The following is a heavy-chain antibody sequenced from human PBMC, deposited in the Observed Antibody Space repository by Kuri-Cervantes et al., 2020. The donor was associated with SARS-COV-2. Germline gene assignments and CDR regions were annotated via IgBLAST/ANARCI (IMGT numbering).Heavy chain of an antibody. CDR2: IKSKTDGGTT. D-gene: IGHD2-2*02. J-gene: IGHJ6*02. V-gene: IGHV3-15*01. CDR1: GFTFSNAW. Sequence: ETLSLTCAASGFTFSNAWMSWVRQAPGKGLEWVGRIKSKTDGGTTDYAAPVKGRITISRDDSKNTLYLQMNSLKTEDTAVYYCTTDLPNHTYPRYYYYYYGMDVWGQGTTVTVSS. CDR3: TTDLPNHTYPRYYYYYYGMDV.